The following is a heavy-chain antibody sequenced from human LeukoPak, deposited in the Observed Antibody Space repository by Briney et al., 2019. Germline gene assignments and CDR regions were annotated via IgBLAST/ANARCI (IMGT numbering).Heavy chain of an antibody. CDR3: ARTSISGIAVAGFDY. Sequence: NPSETLSLTCAVSGGSFSGYYWSWIRQPPGKGLEWIGEINHSGSTNYNPSLKSRVTISVDTSKNQFSLKLSSVTAADTAAYYCARTSISGIAVAGFDYWGQGTLVTVSS. CDR2: INHSGST. J-gene: IGHJ4*02. V-gene: IGHV4-34*01. CDR1: GGSFSGYY. D-gene: IGHD6-19*01.